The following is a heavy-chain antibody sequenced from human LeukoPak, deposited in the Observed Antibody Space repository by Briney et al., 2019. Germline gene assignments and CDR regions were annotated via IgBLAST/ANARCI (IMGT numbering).Heavy chain of an antibody. J-gene: IGHJ3*02. D-gene: IGHD3-22*01. V-gene: IGHV4-39*07. CDR1: GGSISSSSYY. Sequence: SETLSLTCTVSGGSISSSSYYWGWIRQPPGKGLEWIGSIYYSGSTNYNPSLKSRVTISVDKSKNQFSLKLSSVTAADTAVYYCARDQTMIDAFDIWGQGTMVTVSS. CDR3: ARDQTMIDAFDI. CDR2: IYYSGST.